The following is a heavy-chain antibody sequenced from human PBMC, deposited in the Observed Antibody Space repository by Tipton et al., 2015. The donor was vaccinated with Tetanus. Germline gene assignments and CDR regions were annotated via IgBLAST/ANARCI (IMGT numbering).Heavy chain of an antibody. Sequence: TLSLTCTVSGGSIRSDNYSWNWIRQPPGKGLEWLAYISYSGRTNSNYPLKSRITISQDTSNNQFSLKLTSVTAADTAVYYCARANYDFPKKGPFDSWGQGTLVAVSS. CDR1: GGSIRSDNYS. CDR3: ARANYDFPKKGPFDS. J-gene: IGHJ4*02. D-gene: IGHD3-3*01. CDR2: ISYSGRT. V-gene: IGHV4-61*01.